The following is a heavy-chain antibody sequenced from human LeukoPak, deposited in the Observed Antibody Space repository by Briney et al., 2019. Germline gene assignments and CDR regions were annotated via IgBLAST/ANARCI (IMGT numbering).Heavy chain of an antibody. CDR2: IYSGGST. D-gene: IGHD3-3*01. CDR1: GFTVSSNY. V-gene: IGHV3-53*01. Sequence: PGGSLRLSCAASGFTVSSNYMSWVRQAPGKGLEWVSVIYSGGSTYYADSVKGRFTISRDNSKNTLYLQMSSLRAEDTAVYYCARRGGRDYDFWSGYYVSPLDVWGKGTTVTVSS. J-gene: IGHJ6*04. CDR3: ARRGGRDYDFWSGYYVSPLDV.